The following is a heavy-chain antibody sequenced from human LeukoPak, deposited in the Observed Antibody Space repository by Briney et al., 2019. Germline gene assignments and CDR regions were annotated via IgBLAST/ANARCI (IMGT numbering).Heavy chain of an antibody. CDR3: ARMGGDYGDFDY. J-gene: IGHJ4*02. CDR2: MSPNSGDT. V-gene: IGHV1-8*01. CDR1: GYTFTSYD. Sequence: ASVKVSCKASGYTFTSYDFNWVRQATGQRPEWMGWMSPNSGDTGYAQKFQDRVTMTRNTSISTAYMELSSLRSDDTAVYYCARMGGDYGDFDYWGQGTLVTVSS. D-gene: IGHD4-17*01.